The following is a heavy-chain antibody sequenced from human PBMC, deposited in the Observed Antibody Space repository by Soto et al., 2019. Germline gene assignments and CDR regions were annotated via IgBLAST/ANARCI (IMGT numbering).Heavy chain of an antibody. V-gene: IGHV3-48*01. J-gene: IGHJ6*02. CDR3: ARDRDYCRSTSCYLRYYYYYGMDV. CDR1: GFTFSSYS. D-gene: IGHD2-2*01. CDR2: ISSSSSTI. Sequence: EVQLVESGGGLVQPGGSLRLYCAASGFTFSSYSMNWVRQAPGKGLEWVSYISSSSSTIYYADSVKGRFTISRDNAKNSLYLQMNRLRAEDTAVYYCARDRDYCRSTSCYLRYYYYYGMDVWGQGTTVTFSS.